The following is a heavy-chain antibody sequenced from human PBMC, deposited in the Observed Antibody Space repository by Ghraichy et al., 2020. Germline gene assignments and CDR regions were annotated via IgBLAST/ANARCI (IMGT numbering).Heavy chain of an antibody. D-gene: IGHD5-18*01. J-gene: IGHJ3*02. CDR2: ISSSSSYI. Sequence: GESLNISCAASGFTFSSYSMNWVRQAPGKGLEWVSSISSSSSYIYYADSVKGRFTISRDNAKNSLYLQMNSLRAEDTAVYYCARDRRGYSYGNAFDIWGQGTMVTVSS. CDR1: GFTFSSYS. CDR3: ARDRRGYSYGNAFDI. V-gene: IGHV3-21*01.